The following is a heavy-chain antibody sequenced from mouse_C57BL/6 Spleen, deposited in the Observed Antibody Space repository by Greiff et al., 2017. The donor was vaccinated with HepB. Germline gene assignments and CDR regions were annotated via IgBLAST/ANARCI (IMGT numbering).Heavy chain of an antibody. CDR1: GYTFTSYW. J-gene: IGHJ2*01. Sequence: VQLQQPGAELVKPGASVKMSCKASGYTFTSYWITWVKQRPGQGLEWIGDIYPGSGSTNYNEKFKSKATLTVDTSSSTAYMQLSSLTSEDSAVYYCARERYYGSSYDYFDYWGQGTTLTVSS. CDR3: ARERYYGSSYDYFDY. CDR2: IYPGSGST. D-gene: IGHD1-1*01. V-gene: IGHV1-55*01.